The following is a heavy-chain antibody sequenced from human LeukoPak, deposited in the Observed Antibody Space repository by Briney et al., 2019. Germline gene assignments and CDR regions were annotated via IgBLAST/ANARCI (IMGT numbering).Heavy chain of an antibody. CDR1: GGSISIRSYY. J-gene: IGHJ4*02. V-gene: IGHV4-39*07. CDR2: IYYSGST. Sequence: SEPLSLTCTVSGGSISIRSYYWGWIRQPPGKGLEWIGYIYYSGSTYYNPSLKSRVTISVDTSKNQFSLKLSSVTAADTAVYYCARSSETTVTTFVYYWGQGTLVTVSS. D-gene: IGHD4-17*01. CDR3: ARSSETTVTTFVYY.